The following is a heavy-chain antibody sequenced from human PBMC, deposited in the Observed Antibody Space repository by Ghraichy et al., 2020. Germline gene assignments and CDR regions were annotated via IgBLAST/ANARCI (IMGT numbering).Heavy chain of an antibody. CDR3: ARAPSVVAPRARRRDWFDP. D-gene: IGHD2-15*01. V-gene: IGHV1-8*01. CDR1: GYTFTSYD. CDR2: MNPNSGNT. J-gene: IGHJ5*02. Sequence: ASVKVSCKASGYTFTSYDINWVRQATGQGLEWMGWMNPNSGNTGYAQKFQGRVTMTRNTSISTAYMELSSLRSEDTAVYYLARAPSVVAPRARRRDWFDPWGQGTLVTVSS.